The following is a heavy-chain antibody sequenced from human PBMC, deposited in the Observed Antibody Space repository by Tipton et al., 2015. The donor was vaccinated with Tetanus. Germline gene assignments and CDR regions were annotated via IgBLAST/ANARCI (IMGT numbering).Heavy chain of an antibody. Sequence: SLRLSCAASGFDFRSDWMTWVRQAPGKGLEWVANIKQDGNEKYHVDSVKGRFTISRDNGKNLLYLQMNSLRVEDTAVYYCARDQTKDGAFLFGFWGQGSRLTVSS. CDR3: ARDQTKDGAFLFGF. CDR1: GFDFRSDW. J-gene: IGHJ4*02. CDR2: IKQDGNEK. D-gene: IGHD2/OR15-2a*01. V-gene: IGHV3-7*03.